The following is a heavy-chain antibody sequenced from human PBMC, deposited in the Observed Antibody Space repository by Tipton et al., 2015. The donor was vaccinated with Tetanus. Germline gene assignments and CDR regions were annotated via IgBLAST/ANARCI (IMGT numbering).Heavy chain of an antibody. V-gene: IGHV4-39*01. Sequence: TLSLTCTVSGGSMSNNYWSWIRQPPGKGLEWIGSLDYSGNTYYNSSLMSRVTISVDTSKNQFSLRLNSVTAVDTAVYFCARHPPPYYYGSGSYLDYWGQGTPVTVSS. CDR2: LDYSGNT. D-gene: IGHD3-10*01. CDR1: GGSMSNNY. CDR3: ARHPPPYYYGSGSYLDY. J-gene: IGHJ4*02.